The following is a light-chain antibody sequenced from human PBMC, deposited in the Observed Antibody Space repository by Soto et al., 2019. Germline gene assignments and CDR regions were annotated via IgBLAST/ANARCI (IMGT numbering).Light chain of an antibody. CDR3: QQYYSYWT. CDR1: QSIGRW. CDR2: DAS. V-gene: IGKV1-5*01. J-gene: IGKJ1*01. Sequence: DIEMTQSPSTFSASVGDTVTVTCRASQSIGRWLAWYQQKPGKAPKLLIFDASTLENGVPARFSGSRSGPEFSLTISSLQPDDFATYYCQQYYSYWTFGQGTKVEIK.